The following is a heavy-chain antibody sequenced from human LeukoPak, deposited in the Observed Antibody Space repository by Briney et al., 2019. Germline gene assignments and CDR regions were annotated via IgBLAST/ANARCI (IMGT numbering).Heavy chain of an antibody. CDR2: IIPIFGIA. D-gene: IGHD4-11*01. CDR1: GGTFSSYA. V-gene: IGHV1-69*13. Sequence: ASVKVSCKASGGTFSSYAISWVRQAPGQGLEWMGGIIPIFGIANYAQKFQGRVTITADESTSTAYMELSSLRSEDTAVYYCAIRYRFVTNCFDPWGQGTLVTVSS. J-gene: IGHJ5*02. CDR3: AIRYRFVTNCFDP.